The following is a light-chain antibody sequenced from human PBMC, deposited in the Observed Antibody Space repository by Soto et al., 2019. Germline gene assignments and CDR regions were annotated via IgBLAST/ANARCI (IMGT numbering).Light chain of an antibody. CDR3: QQYGSSPPWT. CDR1: QSISSNY. Sequence: EIVLTQSPGTLSLSPGERATFSCRASQSISSNYLAWYQQIPGQAPRLLIFGASSRATGIPDRFSGSGSGTDFTLTISRLEPEDFAVYYCQQYGSSPPWTFGQGTKVEIK. V-gene: IGKV3-20*01. J-gene: IGKJ1*01. CDR2: GAS.